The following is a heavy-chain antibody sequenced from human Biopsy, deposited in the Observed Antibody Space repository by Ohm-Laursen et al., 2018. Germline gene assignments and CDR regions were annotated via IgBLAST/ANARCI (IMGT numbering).Heavy chain of an antibody. CDR3: ARDRMVTIITLVRADTFDI. J-gene: IGHJ3*02. D-gene: IGHD3-10*01. V-gene: IGHV1-2*02. Sequence: ASVKVSCKASGYTFTDYSLHWVRQAPGQGLEWMGWVNPNSGATNYAQKFQGRVTMTSDTSISTAYIELRRLISDDTAVYFCARDRMVTIITLVRADTFDIWGQGTTVIVSS. CDR2: VNPNSGAT. CDR1: GYTFTDYS.